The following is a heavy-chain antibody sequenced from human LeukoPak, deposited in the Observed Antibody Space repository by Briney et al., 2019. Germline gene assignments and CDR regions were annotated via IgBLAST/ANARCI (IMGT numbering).Heavy chain of an antibody. J-gene: IGHJ4*02. CDR1: GFTVSTNY. CDR3: AREGGSGSYGYDY. Sequence: EGSLRLSCAASGFTVSTNYISWVRQAPGKGLEWVSVIYSAGSTYYADSVKGRFTISRDNSKNTVYLQMNSLRPDDTAVYYCAREGGSGSYGYDYWGQGTLVTVSS. V-gene: IGHV3-66*02. CDR2: IYSAGST. D-gene: IGHD3-10*01.